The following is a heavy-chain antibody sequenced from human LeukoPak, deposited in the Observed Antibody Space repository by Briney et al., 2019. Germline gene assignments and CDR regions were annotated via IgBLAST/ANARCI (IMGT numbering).Heavy chain of an antibody. CDR1: GFTFDDYT. Sequence: GGSLRLSCAASGFTFDDYTMHWVRPAPGKGLEWVSLISWDGGSTYYADSVKGRFTISRDNSKNSLYLQMNSLRGEDTAVYYCAKVRMITMIAYDAFYIWGQGTMVTVSS. V-gene: IGHV3-43*01. D-gene: IGHD3-22*01. CDR2: ISWDGGST. CDR3: AKVRMITMIAYDAFYI. J-gene: IGHJ3*02.